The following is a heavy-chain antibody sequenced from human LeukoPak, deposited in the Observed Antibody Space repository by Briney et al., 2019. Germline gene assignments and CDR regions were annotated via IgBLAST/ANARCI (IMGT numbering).Heavy chain of an antibody. CDR3: AKPGIAVAGDDDAFDI. J-gene: IGHJ3*02. CDR2: IWYDGSNK. CDR1: GFTFSSYG. D-gene: IGHD6-19*01. V-gene: IGHV3-33*06. Sequence: GGSLRLSCAASGFTFSSYGMLWVRQAPGKGLEWVAVIWYDGSNKYYADSVKGRFTISRDNSKNTLYLQMNSLRAEDTAVYYCAKPGIAVAGDDDAFDIWGQGTMVTVSS.